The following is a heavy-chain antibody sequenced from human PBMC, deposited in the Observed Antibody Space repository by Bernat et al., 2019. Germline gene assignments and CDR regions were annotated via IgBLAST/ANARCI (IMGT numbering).Heavy chain of an antibody. J-gene: IGHJ4*02. CDR3: ARTPLYCSGGSCYSSPFDY. Sequence: QVQLQQSGPGLVKPSQTLSLTCAISGDSVSSNSAAWNWIRQSPSRGLEWLGRTYYRSKWYNDYAVSVKSRITINPDTSKNQFSLQLNSVTPEDTAVYYCARTPLYCSGGSCYSSPFDYWGQGTLVTVSS. V-gene: IGHV6-1*01. D-gene: IGHD2-15*01. CDR2: TYYRSKWYN. CDR1: GDSVSSNSAA.